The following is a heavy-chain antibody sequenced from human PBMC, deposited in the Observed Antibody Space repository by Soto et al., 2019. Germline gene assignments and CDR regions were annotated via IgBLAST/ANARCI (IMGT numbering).Heavy chain of an antibody. CDR3: ARDRGDSSSWFDY. CDR2: INHSGST. CDR1: GGSFSGYY. V-gene: IGHV4-34*01. D-gene: IGHD6-13*01. J-gene: IGHJ4*02. Sequence: QVQLQQWGAGLLKPSETLSLTCAVYGGSFSGYYWSWIRQPPGKGLEWIGEINHSGSTNYNPSLKSRVTTSVDTSKNQFSLKLSSVTAADTAVYYCARDRGDSSSWFDYWGQGTLVTVSS.